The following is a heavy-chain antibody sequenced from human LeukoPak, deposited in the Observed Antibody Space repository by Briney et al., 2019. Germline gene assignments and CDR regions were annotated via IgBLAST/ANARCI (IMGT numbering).Heavy chain of an antibody. D-gene: IGHD2-2*01. CDR3: ARDKDCSSTSCRLFDY. CDR1: GYTFTSYG. V-gene: IGHV1-18*01. CDR2: ISAYNGNT. Sequence: ASVNVSCKASGYTFTSYGISWVRQAPGQGLEWMGWISAYNGNTNYAQKLQGRVTMTTDTSTSTAYMELRSLRSDDTAVYYCARDKDCSSTSCRLFDYWGQGTLVTVSS. J-gene: IGHJ4*02.